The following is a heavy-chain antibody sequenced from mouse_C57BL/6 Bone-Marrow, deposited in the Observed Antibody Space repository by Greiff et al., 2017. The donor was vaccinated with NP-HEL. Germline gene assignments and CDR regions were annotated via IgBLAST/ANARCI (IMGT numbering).Heavy chain of an antibody. Sequence: VQGVESGGGLVQPGGSMKLSCVASGFTFSNYWMNWVRQSPEKGLEWVAQIRLKSDNYATHYAESVKGRFTISRDDSKSSVYLHMNNIRAEEDGTYCCTGTCSSYYAMDYWGQGTAVTVSA. CDR3: TGTCSSYYAMDY. CDR2: IRLKSDNYAT. CDR1: GFTFSNYW. J-gene: IGHJ4*01. V-gene: IGHV6-3*01. D-gene: IGHD1-1*01.